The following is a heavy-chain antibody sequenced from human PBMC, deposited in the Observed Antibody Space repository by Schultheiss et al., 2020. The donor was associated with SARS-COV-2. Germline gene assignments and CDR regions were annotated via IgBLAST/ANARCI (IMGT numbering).Heavy chain of an antibody. Sequence: GGSLRLSCAASGFTFSSYDMHWVRQGTGKGLEWVSAIGTAGDTYYPGSVKGRFTISRDNVKKSLYLQMSSLKVEDTAVYYCVTDLGYSGYELDNWGQGTLVTVSS. CDR2: IGTAGDT. D-gene: IGHD5-12*01. CDR3: VTDLGYSGYELDN. V-gene: IGHV3-13*01. J-gene: IGHJ4*02. CDR1: GFTFSSYD.